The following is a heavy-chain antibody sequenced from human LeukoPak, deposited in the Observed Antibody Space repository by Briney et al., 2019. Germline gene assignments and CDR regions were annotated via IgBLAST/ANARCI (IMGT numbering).Heavy chain of an antibody. D-gene: IGHD3-3*01. CDR3: ARDLGPLRYHFWSGYYKGVDAFDI. CDR2: INSDGSST. Sequence: GGSLRLSCAASGFTFSSYWMHWVRQAPGKGLVWVSRINSDGSSTSYADSVKGRFTISRDNAKNTLYLQMNSLRAEDTAVYYCARDLGPLRYHFWSGYYKGVDAFDIWGQGTTVTVSS. V-gene: IGHV3-74*01. CDR1: GFTFSSYW. J-gene: IGHJ3*02.